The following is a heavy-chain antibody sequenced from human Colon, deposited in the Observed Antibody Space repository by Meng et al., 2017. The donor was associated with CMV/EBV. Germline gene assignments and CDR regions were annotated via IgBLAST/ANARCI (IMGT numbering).Heavy chain of an antibody. CDR2: ISNINYI. J-gene: IGHJ6*02. V-gene: IGHV3-69-1*02. D-gene: IGHD3-10*01. CDR1: DFTFSSYW. Sequence: GESLKISCAASDFTFSSYWMHWVRQAPGKGLEWVSSISNINYIYQADSVKGRFTISRDNAKNSLSLLMNSLRPEDTAVYYCARSYYYGLDVWGQGTTVTVSS. CDR3: ARSYYYGLDV.